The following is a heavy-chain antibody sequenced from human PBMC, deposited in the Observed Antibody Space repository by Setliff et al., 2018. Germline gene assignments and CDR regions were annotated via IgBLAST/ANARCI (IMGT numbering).Heavy chain of an antibody. D-gene: IGHD5-18*01. CDR3: ARGGYSYGLGGFPLDY. CDR1: GGSISRGSYD. V-gene: IGHV4-61*02. J-gene: IGHJ4*02. CDR2: IYTSGST. Sequence: PSETLSLTCTVSGGSISRGSYDWSWTRQPAGKGLEWIGRIYTSGSTNYNPSLKSRVTISVDTSKNQFSLKLSSVTAADTAVYYCARGGYSYGLGGFPLDYWGQGTLVTVSS.